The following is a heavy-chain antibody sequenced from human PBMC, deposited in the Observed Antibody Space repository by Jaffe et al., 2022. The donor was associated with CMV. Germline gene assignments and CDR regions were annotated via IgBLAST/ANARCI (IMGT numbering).Heavy chain of an antibody. V-gene: IGHV3-23*01. D-gene: IGHD3-3*01. CDR1: GFTFSSYA. CDR2: ISGSGGST. CDR3: AKTPASRFLEWLTNPYDY. J-gene: IGHJ4*02. Sequence: EVQLLESGGGLVQPGGSLRLSCAASGFTFSSYAMSWVRQAPGKGLEWVSAISGSGGSTYYADSVKGRFTISRDNSKNTLYLQMNSLRAEDTAVYYCAKTPASRFLEWLTNPYDYWGQGTLVTVSS.